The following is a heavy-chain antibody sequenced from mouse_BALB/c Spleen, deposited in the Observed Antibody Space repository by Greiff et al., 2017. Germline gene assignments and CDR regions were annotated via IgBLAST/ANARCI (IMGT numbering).Heavy chain of an antibody. Sequence: EVQLQESGPGLVKPSQSLSLTCTVTGYSITSDYAWNWIRQFPGNKLEWMGYISYSGSTSYNPSLKSRISITRDTSKNQFFLQLNSVTTEDTATYYCAREGYGSYYAMDYWGQGTSVTVSS. D-gene: IGHD1-2*01. V-gene: IGHV3-2*02. CDR1: GYSITSDYA. CDR3: AREGYGSYYAMDY. J-gene: IGHJ4*01. CDR2: ISYSGST.